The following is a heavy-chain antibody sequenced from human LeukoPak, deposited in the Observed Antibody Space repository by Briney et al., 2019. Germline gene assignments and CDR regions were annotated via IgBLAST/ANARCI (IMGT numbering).Heavy chain of an antibody. CDR2: IYYSGNT. J-gene: IGHJ4*02. CDR1: GGSISGYY. D-gene: IGHD5-18*01. Sequence: SETLSLTCTVSGGSISGYYWNWIRQPPGKGLEWIGYIYYSGNTNYNPSLKSRVTISVDTSKNQFSLKLSSVTAADTAVYYCARGGIQLWYGFDYWGQGTLVTVSS. V-gene: IGHV4-59*01. CDR3: ARGGIQLWYGFDY.